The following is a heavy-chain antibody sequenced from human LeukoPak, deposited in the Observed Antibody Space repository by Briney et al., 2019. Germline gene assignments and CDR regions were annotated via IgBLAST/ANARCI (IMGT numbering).Heavy chain of an antibody. Sequence: GGSLRLSCAASGFTFSSYWMSWVRQAPGKGLEWVANIKQDGSEKYYVDSVKGRFTISRDNAKNSLYLQMNSLRAEDTAVYYCARDIHGSYYYYYMDVWGKGTTVTVSS. V-gene: IGHV3-7*01. CDR1: GFTFSSYW. J-gene: IGHJ6*03. CDR2: IKQDGSEK. D-gene: IGHD2-21*01. CDR3: ARDIHGSYYYYYMDV.